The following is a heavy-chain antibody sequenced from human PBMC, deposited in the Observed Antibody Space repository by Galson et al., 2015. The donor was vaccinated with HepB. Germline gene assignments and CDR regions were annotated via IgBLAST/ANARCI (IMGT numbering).Heavy chain of an antibody. J-gene: IGHJ4*02. CDR1: GYTFTSYG. Sequence: SVKVSCKASGYTFTSYGISWVRQAPGQGLEWMGRINPNSGGTNYAQKFQGRVTMTRDTSISTAYMELSRLRSDDTAVYYCARVRDFDWLLFFDYWGQGTLVTVSS. CDR3: ARVRDFDWLLFFDY. V-gene: IGHV1-2*06. CDR2: INPNSGGT. D-gene: IGHD3-9*01.